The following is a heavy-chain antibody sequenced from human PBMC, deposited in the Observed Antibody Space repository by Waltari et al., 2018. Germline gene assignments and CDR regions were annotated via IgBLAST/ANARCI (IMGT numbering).Heavy chain of an antibody. J-gene: IGHJ5*02. Sequence: QVQLAQSGAEVKKPGSSVKVSCKASGGTFSSYAISWVRQAPGQGLEWMGGIIPIFGTANYAQKFQGRVTITADESTSTAYMELSSLRSEDTAVYYCARGRGDIVVVVAATWANWFDPWGQGTLVTVSS. V-gene: IGHV1-69*01. D-gene: IGHD2-15*01. CDR2: IIPIFGTA. CDR1: GGTFSSYA. CDR3: ARGRGDIVVVVAATWANWFDP.